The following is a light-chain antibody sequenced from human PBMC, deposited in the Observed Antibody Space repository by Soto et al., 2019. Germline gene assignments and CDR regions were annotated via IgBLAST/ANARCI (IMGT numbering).Light chain of an antibody. CDR1: SGHSSYA. J-gene: IGLJ2*01. Sequence: QSVLTQSPSVSASLGASVKLTCTLSSGHSSYAIAWHQQQPEKGPRYLMKLNSDGSHNKGDGIPDRFSGSSSGAERYLTISSLQSEDEGDYYSQAWGSGVKVFGGGTKVTVL. CDR2: LNSDGSH. CDR3: QAWGSGVKV. V-gene: IGLV4-69*01.